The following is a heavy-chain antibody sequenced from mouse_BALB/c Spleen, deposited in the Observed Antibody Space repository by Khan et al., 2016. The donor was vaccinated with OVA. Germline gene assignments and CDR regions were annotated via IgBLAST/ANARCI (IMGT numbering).Heavy chain of an antibody. CDR1: GYTFTDYG. V-gene: IGHV9-3-1*01. CDR3: TRCPAWFAY. J-gene: IGHJ3*01. Sequence: QIQLVQSGPELKKPGETVKISCKASGYTFTDYGLNWVKQAPGKGLKWMGYINTYIGEPTYADDFKGRFAFSLESSASTAYLHIHNLKNDDTATYFCTRCPAWFAYWGQGTLVSVS. CDR2: INTYIGEP.